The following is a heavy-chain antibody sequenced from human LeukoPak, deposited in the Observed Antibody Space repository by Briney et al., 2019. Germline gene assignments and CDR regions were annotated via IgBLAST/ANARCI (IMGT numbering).Heavy chain of an antibody. CDR3: ARDSRPKPERYYEYSSGWTLGY. D-gene: IGHD6-19*01. Sequence: ASVKVSCKASGYTFTSYGISWVRQAPGQGLEWMGWISAYNGNTNYAQKLQGRVTMTTDTSTSTAYMELRSLRSDDTAVYYCARDSRPKPERYYEYSSGWTLGYWGQGTLVTVSS. CDR2: ISAYNGNT. V-gene: IGHV1-18*01. J-gene: IGHJ4*02. CDR1: GYTFTSYG.